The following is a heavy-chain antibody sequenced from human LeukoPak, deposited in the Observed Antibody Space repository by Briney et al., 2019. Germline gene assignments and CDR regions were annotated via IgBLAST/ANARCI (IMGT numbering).Heavy chain of an antibody. D-gene: IGHD3-22*01. CDR1: GGSVSSGSYY. J-gene: IGHJ4*02. CDR3: ARGSDYYYDSSGYNLDY. Sequence: SETLSLTCTVSGGSVSSGSYYWSWIRQPPGKGLEWIGYIYYSGSTNYNPSLKSRVTISVDTSKNQFSLKLSSVTAADTAVYYCARGSDYYYDSSGYNLDYWGQGTLVTVSS. V-gene: IGHV4-61*01. CDR2: IYYSGST.